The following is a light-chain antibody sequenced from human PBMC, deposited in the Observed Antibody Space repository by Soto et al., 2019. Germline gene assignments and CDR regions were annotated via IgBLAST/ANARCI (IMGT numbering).Light chain of an antibody. CDR2: GAS. J-gene: IGKJ1*01. V-gene: IGKV3-20*01. CDR1: QSVSSNF. Sequence: EIVLTQSAGSLSLSPGERATLSCRASQSVSSNFLAWYQQKPGQAPRLLIYGASSRATGIPDRFSGSGSGTDFTLTISRLEPEDFAVYYCQQYGSSPPWTFGQGTKVEIK. CDR3: QQYGSSPPWT.